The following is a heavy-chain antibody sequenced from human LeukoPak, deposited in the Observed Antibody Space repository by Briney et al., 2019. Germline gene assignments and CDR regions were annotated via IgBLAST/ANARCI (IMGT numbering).Heavy chain of an antibody. CDR3: ARSGNIAVAGIDY. Sequence: LPGGSLRLSCAASGFTFSSYWMSRVRQAPGKGLEWVANIKQDGSEKYYVDSVKGRFTISRDNAKNSLYLQMNSLRAEDTAVYYCARSGNIAVAGIDYWGQGTLVTVSS. V-gene: IGHV3-7*01. CDR2: IKQDGSEK. J-gene: IGHJ4*02. D-gene: IGHD6-19*01. CDR1: GFTFSSYW.